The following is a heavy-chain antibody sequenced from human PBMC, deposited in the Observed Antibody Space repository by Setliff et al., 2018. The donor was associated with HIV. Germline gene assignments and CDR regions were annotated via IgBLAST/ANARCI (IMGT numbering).Heavy chain of an antibody. CDR2: INPKTGGT. V-gene: IGHV1-2*06. Sequence: ASVKVSCKASGYIFIDYYIEWVRQAPGQGLEWMGRINPKTGGTNFGHKFQGRVTMTRDTSINTAYMKLERLTSDDTALYYCARGGGSIGWYPLEDFWGQGTLVTVSS. J-gene: IGHJ4*02. CDR1: GYIFIDYY. D-gene: IGHD6-19*01. CDR3: ARGGGSIGWYPLEDF.